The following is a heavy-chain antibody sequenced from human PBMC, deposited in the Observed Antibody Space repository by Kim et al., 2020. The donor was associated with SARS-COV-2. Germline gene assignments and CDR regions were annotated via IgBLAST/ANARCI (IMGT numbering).Heavy chain of an antibody. CDR2: IDPSDSYT. Sequence: GASLKISCKGSGYSFTSYWISWVRQMPGKGLEWMGRIDPSDSYTNYSPSFQGHVTISADKSISTAYLQWSSLKASDTAMYYCASLSSDIVVVTEEGPSDLDYWGQGTLVTVSS. CDR3: ASLSSDIVVVTEEGPSDLDY. V-gene: IGHV5-10-1*01. D-gene: IGHD2-21*02. J-gene: IGHJ4*02. CDR1: GYSFTSYW.